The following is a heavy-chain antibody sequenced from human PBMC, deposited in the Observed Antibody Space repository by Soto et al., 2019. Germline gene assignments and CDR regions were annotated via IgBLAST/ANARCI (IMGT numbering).Heavy chain of an antibody. Sequence: SETLSLTCTVSGGSISSGGYYWSWIRQHPGKGLEWIGYIYYSGSTYYNPSLKSRVTISVDTSKNQFSLKLSSVTAADTAVYYCARAVRDTQRGLLFDPWGQGTLVTVSS. D-gene: IGHD3-10*01. CDR2: IYYSGST. CDR1: GGSISSGGYY. CDR3: ARAVRDTQRGLLFDP. J-gene: IGHJ5*02. V-gene: IGHV4-31*03.